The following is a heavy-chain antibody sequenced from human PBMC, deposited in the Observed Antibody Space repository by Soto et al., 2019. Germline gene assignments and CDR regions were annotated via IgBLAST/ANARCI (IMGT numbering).Heavy chain of an antibody. CDR1: GASISSYY. CDR2: IYSGST. V-gene: IGHV4-4*08. Sequence: SETLSLTCTVSGASISSYYWSWIRQPPGKGLEWIGYIYSGSTNYNPSLKSRVTISVDTSKNQFSLKLSSVTAADTAVYYCASQSGYSYGPYNWFDPWGQGTLVTVSS. J-gene: IGHJ5*02. CDR3: ASQSGYSYGPYNWFDP. D-gene: IGHD5-18*01.